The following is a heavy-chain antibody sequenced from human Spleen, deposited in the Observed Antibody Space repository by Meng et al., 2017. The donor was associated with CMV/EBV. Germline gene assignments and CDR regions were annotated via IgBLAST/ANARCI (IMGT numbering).Heavy chain of an antibody. V-gene: IGHV3-53*01. CDR2: IYSGGST. Sequence: GESLKISCAASGFTVSSNYMSWVRQAPGKGLEWVSVIYSGGSTYYADSVKGRFTISSDNSNNTLYLQMNSLRAEDTAVYYCARGRVGWYFDYWGQGTLVTVSS. D-gene: IGHD2-15*01. J-gene: IGHJ4*02. CDR3: ARGRVGWYFDY. CDR1: GFTVSSNY.